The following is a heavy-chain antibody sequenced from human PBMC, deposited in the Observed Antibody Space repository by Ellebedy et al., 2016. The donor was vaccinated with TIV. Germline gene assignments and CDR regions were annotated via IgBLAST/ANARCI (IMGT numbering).Heavy chain of an antibody. Sequence: GESLKISXAASGFTFSSYWMSWVRQAPGKGLEWVANIKQDGSEKYYVDSVKGRFTISRDNAKNSLYLQMNSLRAEDTALYYCARDYDSSGYFPDYWGQGTLVSVSS. CDR3: ARDYDSSGYFPDY. V-gene: IGHV3-7*01. J-gene: IGHJ4*02. D-gene: IGHD3-22*01. CDR2: IKQDGSEK. CDR1: GFTFSSYW.